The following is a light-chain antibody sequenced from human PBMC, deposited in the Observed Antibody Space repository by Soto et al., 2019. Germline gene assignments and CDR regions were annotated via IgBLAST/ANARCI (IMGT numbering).Light chain of an antibody. Sequence: QSVLTQPASVNGGPRQSLTISWTGSSSDVGGYNYVSWYQQHPRKPPQSMIYDVTNRPSGVSNRFSGSTSGNTASLPISGLQAEDEADYYCSSYTTSNTRQIVFGTGTKAPS. J-gene: IGLJ1*01. V-gene: IGLV2-14*01. CDR1: SSDVGGYNY. CDR3: SSYTTSNTRQIV. CDR2: DVT.